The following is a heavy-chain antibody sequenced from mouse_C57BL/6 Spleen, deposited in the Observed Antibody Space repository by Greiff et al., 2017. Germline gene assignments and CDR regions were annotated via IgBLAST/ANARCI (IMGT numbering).Heavy chain of an antibody. V-gene: IGHV1-76*01. CDR1: GYTFTDYY. CDR3: ARGGFITTGAMDD. D-gene: IGHD1-1*01. J-gene: IGHJ4*01. Sequence: QVQLQQSGAELVRPGASVKLSCKASGYTFTDYYINWVKQRPGQGLEWIARIYPGSGNTYYNGKFKGKATLTAEKSSSTAYMQLSSLTSEDSAVYFCARGGFITTGAMDDWGQGTSVTVSS. CDR2: IYPGSGNT.